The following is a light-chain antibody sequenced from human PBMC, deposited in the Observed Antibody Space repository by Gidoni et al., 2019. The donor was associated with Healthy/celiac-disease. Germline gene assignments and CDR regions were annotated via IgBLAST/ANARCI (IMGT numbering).Light chain of an antibody. V-gene: IGKV1-39*01. Sequence: DIQFTQSPSSLSASVGDRVTITFRASQSISSYLNWYQQKPGKAPKLLIYDASRLQSGVPSRFSGSGSGTDFTLTISSLQPEDFATYYCQQSYSTPETFXGXTKVEIK. J-gene: IGKJ4*01. CDR1: QSISSY. CDR2: DAS. CDR3: QQSYSTPET.